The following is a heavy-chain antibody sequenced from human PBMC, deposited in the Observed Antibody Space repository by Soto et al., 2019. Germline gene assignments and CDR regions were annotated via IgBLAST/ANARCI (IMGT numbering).Heavy chain of an antibody. V-gene: IGHV6-1*01. J-gene: IGHJ4*02. CDR2: TYCRSKWYN. Sequence: QTLSLTCAISGDSVSSNTASWNWIRQSPSRGLEWLGRTYCRSKWYNDYAVSVKSRIIINPDTSNNQFSLQLNSVTPEDTAVYFCAKGDNLGPKTGYAFDSWGQGIMVTVSS. CDR3: AKGDNLGPKTGYAFDS. CDR1: GDSVSSNTAS. D-gene: IGHD5-12*01.